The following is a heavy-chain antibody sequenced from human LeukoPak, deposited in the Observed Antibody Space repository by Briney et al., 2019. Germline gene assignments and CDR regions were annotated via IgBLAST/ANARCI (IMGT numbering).Heavy chain of an antibody. D-gene: IGHD3-10*01. CDR1: GFTFSSYA. CDR3: ARSNRGRLLWFGELYYFDY. J-gene: IGHJ4*02. Sequence: GGSLRLSFAASGFTFSSYAMSWVRQAPGKGLEGVSAIRCSGGSTYYGDSVKGRFTISRDNSKNTLYLQMKSLRAEDTAVYYCARSNRGRLLWFGELYYFDYWGQGTLVTVSS. V-gene: IGHV3-23*01. CDR2: IRCSGGST.